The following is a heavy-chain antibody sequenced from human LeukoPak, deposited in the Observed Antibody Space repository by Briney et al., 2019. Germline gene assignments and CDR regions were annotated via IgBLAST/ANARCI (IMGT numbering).Heavy chain of an antibody. CDR3: AKTLLRFLEYQFDY. CDR2: IRYDGSNK. D-gene: IGHD3-3*01. V-gene: IGHV3-30*02. CDR1: GFTFSSCG. Sequence: GGSLRLSCAASGFTFSSCGMHWVRQAPGKGLEWVAFIRYDGSNKYYADSVKGRFTISRDNSKNTLYLQMNSLRAEDTAVYYCAKTLLRFLEYQFDYWGQGTLVTVSS. J-gene: IGHJ4*02.